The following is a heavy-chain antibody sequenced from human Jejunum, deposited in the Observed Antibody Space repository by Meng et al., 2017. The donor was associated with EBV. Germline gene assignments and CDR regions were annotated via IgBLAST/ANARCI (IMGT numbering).Heavy chain of an antibody. CDR1: GFTFSSYA. Sequence: VRVGGAGGGVVQPGSSLRLSCAASGFTFSSYAMQWVRQAPGKGLEWVALISYDGSNKYYADSVKGRFTISRDSSKNTLFLQMNSLRAEDTAVYYCVREIRGYYSAYWGQGALVTVSS. V-gene: IGHV3-30-3*01. CDR3: VREIRGYYSAY. CDR2: ISYDGSNK. D-gene: IGHD3-3*01. J-gene: IGHJ4*02.